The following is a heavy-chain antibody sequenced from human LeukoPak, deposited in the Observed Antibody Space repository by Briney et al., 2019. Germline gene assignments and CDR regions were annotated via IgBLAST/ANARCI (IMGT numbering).Heavy chain of an antibody. Sequence: GGSLRLSCAASGFTFSSYAMHWVRQAPGKGLEWVAVISYDGSNKYYADSVKGRFTISRDNSKNTLYLQMNSLRAEDTAVYYCAKDTDIAAAGYYFDYWGQGTLVTVSS. CDR1: GFTFSSYA. V-gene: IGHV3-30-3*01. CDR3: AKDTDIAAAGYYFDY. J-gene: IGHJ4*02. D-gene: IGHD6-13*01. CDR2: ISYDGSNK.